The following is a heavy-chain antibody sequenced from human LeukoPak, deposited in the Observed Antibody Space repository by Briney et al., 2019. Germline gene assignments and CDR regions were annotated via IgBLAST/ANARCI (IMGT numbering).Heavy chain of an antibody. J-gene: IGHJ4*02. CDR3: ARTPLGYDYVWGSYRPGTKYFDY. V-gene: IGHV4-34*01. CDR2: INHSVNT. D-gene: IGHD3-16*02. Sequence: PSETLSLTSADYVGSFSGYYWSWIPQPPRKGLEWIGEINHSVNTNYNPFLKSRVTISVDTSKNQFSMKLSSVTAADTAVYYCARTPLGYDYVWGSYRPGTKYFDYWGQGTLVTVSS. CDR1: VGSFSGYY.